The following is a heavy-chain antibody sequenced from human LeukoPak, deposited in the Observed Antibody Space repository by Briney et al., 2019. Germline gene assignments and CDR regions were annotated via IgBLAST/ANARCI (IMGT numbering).Heavy chain of an antibody. CDR3: ARGRDSSSSPLDY. J-gene: IGHJ4*02. Sequence: SETLSLTCTVSGGSISSGSYYWSWIRQPAGKGLEWIGRIYTSGSTNYNPSLKSRVTISVDTSKNQFSLKLSSVTAADTAVYYCARGRDSSSSPLDYWGQGTLVTVSS. CDR2: IYTSGST. D-gene: IGHD6-6*01. V-gene: IGHV4-61*02. CDR1: GGSISSGSYY.